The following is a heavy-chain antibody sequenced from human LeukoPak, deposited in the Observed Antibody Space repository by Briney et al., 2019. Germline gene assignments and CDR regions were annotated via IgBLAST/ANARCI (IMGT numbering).Heavy chain of an antibody. D-gene: IGHD2-2*01. Sequence: ASVKVSCKASGYSFTTNGISWVRQAPGQGLEWMGWISAYSGDTNYARNLQGRVTMTTDTSTSTAYMELRSLRSDDTAVYYCARDIVVLPSAESDYYYYGMDVWGKGTTVTVSS. V-gene: IGHV1-18*04. CDR2: ISAYSGDT. CDR3: ARDIVVLPSAESDYYYYGMDV. J-gene: IGHJ6*04. CDR1: GYSFTTNG.